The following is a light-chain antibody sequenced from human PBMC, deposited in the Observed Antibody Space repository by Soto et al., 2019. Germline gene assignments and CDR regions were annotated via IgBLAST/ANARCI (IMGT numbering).Light chain of an antibody. CDR2: GAS. CDR1: QSVSSSY. Sequence: EIVLTQSPGTLSLSPGARATLSCRASQSVSSSYLACYQQKPAQATRLIIYGASTRANGIPARFSGSGSGTEFTLTISSLQSEDFAVYYCQQYNNWPPITFGQGTRLEIK. CDR3: QQYNNWPPIT. J-gene: IGKJ5*01. V-gene: IGKV3-15*01.